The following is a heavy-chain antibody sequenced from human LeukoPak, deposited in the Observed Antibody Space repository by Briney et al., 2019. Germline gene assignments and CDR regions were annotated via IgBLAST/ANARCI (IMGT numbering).Heavy chain of an antibody. D-gene: IGHD1-26*01. CDR2: ISSSSSYI. J-gene: IGHJ3*02. Sequence: PGGSLRLSCAASGFTFSSYSMNWVRQAPGKGLEWVSSISSSSSYIYYADSVKGRFTISRDNAKNSLYLQMNSLRAEDTAVYYFAEDYRSALYSGSYLDAFDIWGQGTMVTVSS. CDR3: AEDYRSALYSGSYLDAFDI. CDR1: GFTFSSYS. V-gene: IGHV3-21*01.